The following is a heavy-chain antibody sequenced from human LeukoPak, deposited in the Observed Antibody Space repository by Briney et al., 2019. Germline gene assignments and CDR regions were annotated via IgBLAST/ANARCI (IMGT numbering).Heavy chain of an antibody. CDR1: GFTFSSYS. Sequence: GGSLRLSCAASGFTFSSYSMNWVRQAPGKGLEWVSSISSSSSYIYYADSVKGRFTISRDNAKNSLYLQMNSLRAEDTALYYCAKDYYGSGSLDAFDIWGQGTMVTVSS. CDR3: AKDYYGSGSLDAFDI. V-gene: IGHV3-21*04. D-gene: IGHD3-10*01. CDR2: ISSSSSYI. J-gene: IGHJ3*02.